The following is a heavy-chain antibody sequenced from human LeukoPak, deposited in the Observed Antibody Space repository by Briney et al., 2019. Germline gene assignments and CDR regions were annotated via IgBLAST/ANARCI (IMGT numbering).Heavy chain of an antibody. Sequence: SETLSLTCTVSGGSIRNYYWSWIRQPPGKGLEWIGYVYDSGRTNYNPSLKSRLSISIDTSKKQFSLTLSSVTAADTAVYYCARVSYGSGSYYNYLFDYWGQGTLVTVSS. CDR2: VYDSGRT. V-gene: IGHV4-59*01. CDR1: GGSIRNYY. D-gene: IGHD3-10*01. J-gene: IGHJ4*02. CDR3: ARVSYGSGSYYNYLFDY.